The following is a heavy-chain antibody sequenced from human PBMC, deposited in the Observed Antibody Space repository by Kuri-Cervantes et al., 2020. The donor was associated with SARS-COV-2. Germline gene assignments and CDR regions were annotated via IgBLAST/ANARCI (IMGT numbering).Heavy chain of an antibody. CDR2: MNPNSGNT. J-gene: IGHJ3*02. V-gene: IGHV1-8*02. CDR1: GYSFTSYG. D-gene: IGHD4-17*01. CDR3: ARDPATVTTDYDAFDI. Sequence: GESLKISCKGSGYSFTSYGINWVRQATGQGLEWMGWMNPNSGNTGYAQKFQGRVTMTRNTSISTAYMELSSLRSEDTAVYYCARDPATVTTDYDAFDIWGQGTMVTVSS.